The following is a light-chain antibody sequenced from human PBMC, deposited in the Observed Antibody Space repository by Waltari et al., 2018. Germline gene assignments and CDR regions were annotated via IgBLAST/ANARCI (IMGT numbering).Light chain of an antibody. CDR1: SSNIGHNP. V-gene: IGLV1-51*01. CDR3: GTWDVSLTAAV. J-gene: IGLJ2*01. Sequence: QSVLTQPPSVSAAPGQMVTISCSGDSSNIGHNPVSWYQQLPGTAPKLLIYDNNKRPSGIPDRFSGSKSGTSATLGITGLQTGDEADYYCGTWDVSLTAAVFGGGTTVSVL. CDR2: DNN.